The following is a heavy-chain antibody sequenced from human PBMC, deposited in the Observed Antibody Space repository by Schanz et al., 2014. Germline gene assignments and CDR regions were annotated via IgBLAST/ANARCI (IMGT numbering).Heavy chain of an antibody. D-gene: IGHD3-16*02. CDR2: IDGEGSDT. J-gene: IGHJ5*02. Sequence: EVQLVESGGGLVQPGGSLRLSCVASGFTFSNNWMHWFRQGPGKGLSWVARIDGEGSDTRYAYYVKGRFTISRDNARNTVSLQMKRLRAGDAAVYYCVRDERVISGVWFDPWGQGTLVTVSS. CDR1: GFTFSNNW. V-gene: IGHV3-74*01. CDR3: VRDERVISGVWFDP.